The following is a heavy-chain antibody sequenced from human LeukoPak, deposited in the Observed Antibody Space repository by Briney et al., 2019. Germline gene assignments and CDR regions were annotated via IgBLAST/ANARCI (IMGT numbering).Heavy chain of an antibody. Sequence: SETLSLTCAVYNGSFNGYYWSWIRQPPGKGLEFIGEINRSGSTTYNPSLKSRVTISVDTSKKQFSLKLTSVTAADTAVYYCARDNGGARWLVDWGQGTLVTVSS. CDR1: NGSFNGYY. D-gene: IGHD2-21*01. CDR2: INRSGST. V-gene: IGHV4-34*01. CDR3: ARDNGGARWLVD. J-gene: IGHJ4*02.